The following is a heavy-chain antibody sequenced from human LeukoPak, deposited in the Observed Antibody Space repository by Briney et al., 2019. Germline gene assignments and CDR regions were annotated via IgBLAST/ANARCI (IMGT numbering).Heavy chain of an antibody. CDR1: GFTFSSYS. J-gene: IGHJ4*02. V-gene: IGHV3-21*01. Sequence: QPGRSLRLSCAASGFTFSSYSMNWVRQAPGKGLEWVSSISSSSSYIYYADSVKGRFTISRDNAKNSLYLQMNSLRAEDTAVYYCAREPRSYPRVVRSIDYWGQGTLVTVSS. CDR3: AREPRSYPRVVRSIDY. CDR2: ISSSSSYI. D-gene: IGHD3-10*01.